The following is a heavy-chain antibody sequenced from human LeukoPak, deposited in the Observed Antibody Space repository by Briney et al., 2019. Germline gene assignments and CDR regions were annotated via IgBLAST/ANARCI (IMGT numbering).Heavy chain of an antibody. V-gene: IGHV3-23*01. D-gene: IGHD3-22*01. Sequence: GGSLRLSCVASGFTFSNFGMTWVRQAPGKGLEWVSAISGSGGSTYYADSVKGRFTISRDNSKNTLYLQMNSLRAEDTAVYYCARGRIVVVTGYYFDYWGQGTLVTVSS. J-gene: IGHJ4*02. CDR1: GFTFSNFG. CDR3: ARGRIVVVTGYYFDY. CDR2: ISGSGGST.